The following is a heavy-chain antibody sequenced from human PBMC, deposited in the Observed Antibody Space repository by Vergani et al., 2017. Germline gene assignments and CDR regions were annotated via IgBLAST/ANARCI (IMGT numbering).Heavy chain of an antibody. CDR1: GFSLSNARMG. J-gene: IGHJ6*02. CDR2: IFSNDEK. D-gene: IGHD3-9*01. V-gene: IGHV2-26*01. CDR3: AQGVRYFSGWYYYYGMDV. Sequence: QVTLKESGPVLVKPTETLTLTCTVSGFSLSNARMGVSWIRQPPGKAREWLAHIFSNDEKSYSTSLKSRLTISKDTSKSQVVRTMTNMDPVDKATCYCAQGVRYFSGWYYYYGMDVWGQGTTVTVSS.